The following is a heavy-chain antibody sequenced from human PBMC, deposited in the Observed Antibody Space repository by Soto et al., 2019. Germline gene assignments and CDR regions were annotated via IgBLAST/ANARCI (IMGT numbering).Heavy chain of an antibody. V-gene: IGHV3-48*03. J-gene: IGHJ4*02. Sequence: PGGSLRLSCVGSEFTFSNYEMNWVHQAPGKGLEWVSYISYTGSTIYYADSVRGRFTISRDNSKRSLYLQMNSLRVEDTAVYYCARWLEVLTTSDSWGQGTLVTVSS. D-gene: IGHD3-22*01. CDR3: ARWLEVLTTSDS. CDR2: ISYTGSTI. CDR1: EFTFSNYE.